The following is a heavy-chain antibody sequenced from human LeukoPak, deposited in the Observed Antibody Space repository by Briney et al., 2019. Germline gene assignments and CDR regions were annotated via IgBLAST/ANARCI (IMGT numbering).Heavy chain of an antibody. CDR2: ISSSSSYI. CDR1: GFTFSNYW. J-gene: IGHJ4*02. D-gene: IGHD6-19*01. V-gene: IGHV3-21*01. Sequence: GGSLRLSCAASGFTFSNYWMTWVRRAPGKGLEWVSSISSSSSYIYYADSVKGRFTISRDNAKNSLYLQMNSLRAEDTAVYYCASSSSGWYDYWGQGTLVTVSS. CDR3: ASSSSGWYDY.